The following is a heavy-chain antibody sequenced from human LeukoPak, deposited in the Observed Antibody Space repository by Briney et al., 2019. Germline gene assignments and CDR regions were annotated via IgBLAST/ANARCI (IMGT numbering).Heavy chain of an antibody. V-gene: IGHV3-23*01. CDR2: ISGSGGST. CDR3: AKILLSSSWYPHYFDY. CDR1: GFTFDDYA. Sequence: PGGSLRLSCAASGFTFDDYAMHWVRQAPGKGLEWVSGISGSGGSTYYADSVKGRFTISRDNSKNTLYLQMNSLRAEDTAVYYCAKILLSSSWYPHYFDYWGQGTLVTVSS. J-gene: IGHJ4*02. D-gene: IGHD6-13*01.